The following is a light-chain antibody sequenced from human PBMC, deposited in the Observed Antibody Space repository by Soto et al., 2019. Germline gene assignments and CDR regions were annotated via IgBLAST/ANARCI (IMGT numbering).Light chain of an antibody. CDR2: RND. Sequence: QSVLTQPPSSSGTPGQRGTISCSGSSSNIGSHFVYWYQQLPGTAPKLLIYRNDQRPSGVPDRFSGSKSGTSASRAISGLRSEDESDYYCAAWDVKLSGWVFGGGTKLTVL. J-gene: IGLJ3*02. V-gene: IGLV1-47*01. CDR3: AAWDVKLSGWV. CDR1: SSNIGSHF.